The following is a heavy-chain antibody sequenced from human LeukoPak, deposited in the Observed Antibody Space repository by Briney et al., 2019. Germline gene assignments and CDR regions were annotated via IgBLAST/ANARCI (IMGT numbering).Heavy chain of an antibody. D-gene: IGHD3-22*01. V-gene: IGHV4-34*01. CDR2: TNHSGST. J-gene: IGHJ5*02. Sequence: PSETLSLTCAVYGGSFSGYYWSWIRQPPGKGLEWIGETNHSGSTNYNPSLKSRVTISVDTSKNQFSLKLSSVTAADTAVYYCARNYYDSSGPFDPWGQGTLVTVSS. CDR1: GGSFSGYY. CDR3: ARNYYDSSGPFDP.